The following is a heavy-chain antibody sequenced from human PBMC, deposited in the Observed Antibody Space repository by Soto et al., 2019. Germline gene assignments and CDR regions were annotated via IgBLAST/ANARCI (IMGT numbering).Heavy chain of an antibody. D-gene: IGHD2-2*02. J-gene: IGHJ4*02. CDR2: IFPTGTT. Sequence: SETLSLTCAVSGDSVSSTNWLSWVRQPPGKELEWIGEIFPTGTTRYNPSLKSRVNLSVDKSKIQFSLNLNSVTAADTAVYYGATYLNPYTFDYWGQGALVTVSS. V-gene: IGHV4-4*02. CDR1: GDSVSSTNW. CDR3: ATYLNPYTFDY.